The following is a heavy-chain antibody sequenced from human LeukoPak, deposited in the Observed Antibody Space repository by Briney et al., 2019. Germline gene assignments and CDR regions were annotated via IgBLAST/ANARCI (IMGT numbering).Heavy chain of an antibody. CDR2: IYYSGST. V-gene: IGHV4-59*01. Sequence: SETLSLTCTVSGGSISSYYWSWIRQPPGKGLEWIGYIYYSGSTNYNPSLKSRVTISVDTSKNQFSLKLSSVTAADTAVYYCARLGVTTVTTIDYWGQGTLVTVSS. D-gene: IGHD4-17*01. J-gene: IGHJ4*02. CDR1: GGSISSYY. CDR3: ARLGVTTVTTIDY.